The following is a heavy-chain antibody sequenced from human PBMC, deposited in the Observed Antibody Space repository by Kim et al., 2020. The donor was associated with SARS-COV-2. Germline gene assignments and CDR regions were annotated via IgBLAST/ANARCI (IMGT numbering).Heavy chain of an antibody. V-gene: IGHV3-23*01. CDR1: GFTFTGYA. D-gene: IGHD3-16*01. CDR3: TKGGGGWVWEP. J-gene: IGHJ5*02. CDR2: IDGSDGTT. Sequence: GGSLRLSCTTSGFTFTGYAMSWVRQAPGKGLEWVSGIDGSDGTTYYADSVKGRFTISRDNSKNTLYLQMNSLRADDTAEYYCTKGGGGWVWEPWGRGTRV.